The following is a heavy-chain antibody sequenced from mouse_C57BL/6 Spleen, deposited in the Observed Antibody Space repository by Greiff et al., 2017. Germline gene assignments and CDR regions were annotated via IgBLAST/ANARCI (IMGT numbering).Heavy chain of an antibody. CDR1: GFTFSDYG. Sequence: EVHLVESGGGLVKPGGSLKLSCAASGFTFSDYGMHWVRQAPEKGLEWVAYISSGSSTIYYADTVKGRFTISRDNAKNTLFLQMTSLRSEDTAMYYCARPMVLRSPAMDYWGQGTSVTVSS. V-gene: IGHV5-17*01. CDR3: ARPMVLRSPAMDY. D-gene: IGHD1-1*01. CDR2: ISSGSSTI. J-gene: IGHJ4*01.